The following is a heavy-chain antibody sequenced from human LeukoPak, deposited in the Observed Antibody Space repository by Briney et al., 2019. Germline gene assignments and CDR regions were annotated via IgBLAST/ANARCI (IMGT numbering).Heavy chain of an antibody. CDR2: IYGTGTT. Sequence: PSETLCLTCTVSSGSMNSFYWNWIRQPAGKGPEWIGRIYGTGTTNYNPSLKSRVSMSMETSKNQFSLRLTSVTAADTAVYYCARESGLDYYESSGYFPFDTWGQGTLGTVSS. D-gene: IGHD3-22*01. V-gene: IGHV4-4*07. CDR1: SGSMNSFY. J-gene: IGHJ4*02. CDR3: ARESGLDYYESSGYFPFDT.